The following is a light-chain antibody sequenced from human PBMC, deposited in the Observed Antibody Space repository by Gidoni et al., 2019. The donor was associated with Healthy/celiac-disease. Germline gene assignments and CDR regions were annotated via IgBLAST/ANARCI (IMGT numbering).Light chain of an antibody. CDR3: QHYDNWPPWT. J-gene: IGKJ1*01. V-gene: IGKV3-15*01. CDR1: QRISRN. Sequence: EIVMTQSPATLSVSPGERATLSCVASQRISRNLALYQQKPGQAPRLLIYDASTRASTIPGLFSGSGSGTEFTLTISSLHSEDLAIYYCQHYDNWPPWTFGQGTKVEIK. CDR2: DAS.